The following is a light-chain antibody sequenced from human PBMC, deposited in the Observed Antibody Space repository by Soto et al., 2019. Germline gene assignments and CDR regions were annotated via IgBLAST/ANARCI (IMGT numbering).Light chain of an antibody. CDR2: GAS. J-gene: IGKJ2*01. CDR1: QIVTNSY. CDR3: QKYGNSPRT. Sequence: EIVLTQSPGTLSLSPGERSTVSCRASQIVTNSYLAWYQQKPGQAPRLLIYGASSRATGIPDRFSGSGSGTDFTLTISRPVPEDFAVYYCQKYGNSPRTFGQGTKLVIK. V-gene: IGKV3-20*01.